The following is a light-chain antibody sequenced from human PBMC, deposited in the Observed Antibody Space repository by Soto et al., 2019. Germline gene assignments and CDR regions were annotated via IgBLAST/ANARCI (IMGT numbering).Light chain of an antibody. CDR2: GAS. J-gene: IGKJ1*01. V-gene: IGKV3-15*01. Sequence: EIVMTQSPGTLSVSPGEGATLSCRASQSVSTNLAWYQQKPDQALRLLIYGASTTATGMPARFSGSGSGTEFTLTISSLQSEDFAVYYCQQYYTWPRTFGQGTRVEIK. CDR1: QSVSTN. CDR3: QQYYTWPRT.